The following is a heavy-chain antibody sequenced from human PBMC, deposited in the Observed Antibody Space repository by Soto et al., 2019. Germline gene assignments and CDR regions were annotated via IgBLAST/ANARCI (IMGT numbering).Heavy chain of an antibody. CDR1: GGSISSSHW. CDR3: ARVVLSITRGAFDA. D-gene: IGHD1-20*01. V-gene: IGHV4-4*02. Sequence: QVQLQESGPGLVKPSGTLSLTCAVSGGSISSSHWWTWVRQSPGKGLEYIGEISHSGTSNSNPSLKSRVTLSLDRYKNHFSLTLTSVTAADTAVYYCARVVLSITRGAFDAWGQGTPVIVSS. CDR2: ISHSGTS. J-gene: IGHJ3*01.